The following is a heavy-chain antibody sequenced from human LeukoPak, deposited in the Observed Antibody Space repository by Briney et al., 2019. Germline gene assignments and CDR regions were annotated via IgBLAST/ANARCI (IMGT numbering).Heavy chain of an antibody. Sequence: SETLSLTCTVSGGSISSYYWSWIRQPAGKGLEWIGRIYTSGSTNYNPSLKSRVTMSVDTSKNQFPLKLSSGTAADAAVYYCASKRLDYSSGWAFDYWGQGTLVTVSS. CDR3: ASKRLDYSSGWAFDY. CDR2: IYTSGST. J-gene: IGHJ4*02. D-gene: IGHD6-19*01. CDR1: GGSISSYY. V-gene: IGHV4-4*07.